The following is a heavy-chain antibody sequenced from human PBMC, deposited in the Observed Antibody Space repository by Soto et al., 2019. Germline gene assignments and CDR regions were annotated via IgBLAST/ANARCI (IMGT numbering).Heavy chain of an antibody. CDR1: GFSLSTSGVG. CDR2: IYWDDDK. CDR3: AHRRTGYFDY. D-gene: IGHD3-10*01. Sequence: QITLKESGPTLVKPTQTLTLTCTFSGFSLSTSGVGVGWIRQPPGKALEWLALIYWDDDKSYSPSLKSRLTITKDTSKNQVVLRMTNMDPVDTATYYCAHRRTGYFDYWRQGTLVTVSS. J-gene: IGHJ4*02. V-gene: IGHV2-5*02.